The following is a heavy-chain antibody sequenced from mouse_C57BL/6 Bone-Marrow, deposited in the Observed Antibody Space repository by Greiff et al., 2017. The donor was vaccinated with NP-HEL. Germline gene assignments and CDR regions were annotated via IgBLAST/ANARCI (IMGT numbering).Heavy chain of an antibody. CDR3: ARPFYGSSIFWFAY. Sequence: VQLQQSGAELVKPGASVKLSCKASGYTFTSYWMHWVKQRPGQGLKWIGMIHPNSGSTNYNEKFKSKATLTVDKSSSTAYMQLSSLTSEDSAVYYCARPFYGSSIFWFAYWGQGTLVTVSA. J-gene: IGHJ3*01. V-gene: IGHV1-64*01. CDR2: IHPNSGST. CDR1: GYTFTSYW. D-gene: IGHD1-1*01.